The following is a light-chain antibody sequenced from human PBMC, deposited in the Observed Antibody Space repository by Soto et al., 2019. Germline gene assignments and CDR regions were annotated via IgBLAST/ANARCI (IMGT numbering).Light chain of an antibody. CDR2: EAS. J-gene: IGKJ1*01. V-gene: IGKV3-11*01. CDR1: QRVSTF. CDR3: QQSHNCPRT. Sequence: IELTQSPGTLSLSPGDSAPLSCRASQRVSTFLAWYQQRPGQAPRLLISEASNRATGIPARFSGSGSGTDFTLTISSLEPEDFAVYYCQQSHNCPRTFGQGTKVDIK.